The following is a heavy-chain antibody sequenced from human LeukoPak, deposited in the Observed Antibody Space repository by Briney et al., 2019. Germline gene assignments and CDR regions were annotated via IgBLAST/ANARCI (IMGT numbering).Heavy chain of an antibody. V-gene: IGHV1-2*02. J-gene: IGHJ4*02. D-gene: IGHD2-2*02. CDR2: ISPNSGGT. CDR3: ARSGAIVVVPAAIDFDY. CDR1: GYTFTGYY. Sequence: ASVKVSCKASGYTFTGYYMHWVRQAPGQGLEWMGWISPNSGGTNYAQKFQGRVTMTRDTSISTAYLELRRLRSDDTAVYYCARSGAIVVVPAAIDFDYWGQGTLVTVSS.